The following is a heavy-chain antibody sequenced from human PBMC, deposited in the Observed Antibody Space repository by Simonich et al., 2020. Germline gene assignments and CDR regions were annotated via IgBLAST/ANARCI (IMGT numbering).Heavy chain of an antibody. J-gene: IGHJ3*02. Sequence: QVQLVQSGAAVKKPGASVKVSCKASGYPFTSYGIRWVRQAPGQGLEGMGGVCAYNGNTNYAQKLQGRVTMTTDTSTSTAYMELRSLRSDDTAVYYCARSTTGTTAFDIWGQWTMVTVSS. V-gene: IGHV1-18*01. CDR3: ARSTTGTTAFDI. D-gene: IGHD1-1*01. CDR2: VCAYNGNT. CDR1: GYPFTSYG.